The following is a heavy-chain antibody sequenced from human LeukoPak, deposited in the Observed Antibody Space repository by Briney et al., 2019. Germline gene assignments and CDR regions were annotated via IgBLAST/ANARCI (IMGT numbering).Heavy chain of an antibody. CDR3: ARLRRDTSDAFDM. Sequence: ASVKVSCKASGYTFTDYYMNWVRQAPGQGLEWMGRINFNSGGTNYAQKFQGRATMTRDTSISTAYMELSRLRSDDTAVYYCARLRRDTSDAFDMWGQGTMVTVSS. CDR2: INFNSGGT. V-gene: IGHV1-2*06. D-gene: IGHD5-18*01. J-gene: IGHJ3*02. CDR1: GYTFTDYY.